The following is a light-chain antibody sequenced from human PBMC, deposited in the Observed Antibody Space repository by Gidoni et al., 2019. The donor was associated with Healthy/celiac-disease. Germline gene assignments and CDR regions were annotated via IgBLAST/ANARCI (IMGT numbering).Light chain of an antibody. V-gene: IGLV2-14*01. CDR2: EVS. CDR3: SSYTSSSTVV. J-gene: IGLJ2*01. Sequence: QSPLTPPASESGSPGHSITIACTGTSSDVGGYNYVSWYQQHPGKAPKLMIYEVSNRPSGVSNRFSGSKSGNTASLTTAGLQAEEEADYYCSSYTSSSTVVFGGGTKLTVL. CDR1: SSDVGGYNY.